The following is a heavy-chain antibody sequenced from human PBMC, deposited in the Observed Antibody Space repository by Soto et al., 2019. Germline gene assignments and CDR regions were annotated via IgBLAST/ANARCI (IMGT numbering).Heavy chain of an antibody. V-gene: IGHV3-21*01. CDR3: ARAPLLSSRHVNSIYYYGMDV. J-gene: IGHJ6*02. CDR1: GFAFNSHS. CDR2: ISISSGYI. D-gene: IGHD3-9*01. Sequence: EVQLVESGGGLVKPGGSLRLSCAASGFAFNSHSMTWVRQAPGKGLEWVSSISISSGYIYYADSVRGRFTISRDNYKNSLSLEMNSLRVDDTAVYFCARAPLLSSRHVNSIYYYGMDVWGPGTTVTVAS.